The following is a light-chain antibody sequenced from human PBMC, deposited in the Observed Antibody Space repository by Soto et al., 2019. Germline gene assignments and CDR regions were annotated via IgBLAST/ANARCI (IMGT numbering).Light chain of an antibody. CDR1: QSVLYDSNKKNY. J-gene: IGKJ5*01. Sequence: VMTQSPDSLAVSLGERATINCRSSQSVLYDSNKKNYLAWYQQIPGQPPKLLLYWASTRESGVPDRFSGSGSGTDFTLTITGVQAEDVAVYYCQQYYDIPITFGQGTRLEIK. V-gene: IGKV4-1*01. CDR2: WAS. CDR3: QQYYDIPIT.